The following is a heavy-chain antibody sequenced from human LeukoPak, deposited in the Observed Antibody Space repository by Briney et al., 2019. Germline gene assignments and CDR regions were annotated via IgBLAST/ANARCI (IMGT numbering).Heavy chain of an antibody. CDR3: ARGTRYDILTGHGGTYMDV. D-gene: IGHD3-9*01. CDR1: GGTLSSYA. V-gene: IGHV1-69*05. J-gene: IGHJ6*03. Sequence: SVKVSCKASGGTLSSYAISWVRQAPGQGLEWMGRIIPIFGTANYAQKFQGRVTITTDESTSTAYMELSSLRSEDTAVYYCARGTRYDILTGHGGTYMDVWGKGTTVTVSS. CDR2: IIPIFGTA.